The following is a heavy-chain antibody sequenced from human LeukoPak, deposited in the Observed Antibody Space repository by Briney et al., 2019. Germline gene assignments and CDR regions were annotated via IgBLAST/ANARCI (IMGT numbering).Heavy chain of an antibody. J-gene: IGHJ4*02. CDR1: GFTVSGSW. CDR3: VSWSGYGAY. CDR2: INQAGSDK. V-gene: IGHV3-7*01. D-gene: IGHD2-15*01. Sequence: PGGSLRLSCAASGFTVSGSWMSWIRQAPGKGLEWVAHINQAGSDKYHVDSVKGRFTISRDNAENSLFLQMNSLRAEDTAVYYCVSWSGYGAYWGQGTLVTVSS.